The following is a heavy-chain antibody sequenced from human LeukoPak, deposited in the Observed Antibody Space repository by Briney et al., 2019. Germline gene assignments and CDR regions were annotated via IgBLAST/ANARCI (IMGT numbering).Heavy chain of an antibody. D-gene: IGHD2-2*01. J-gene: IGHJ6*02. CDR2: IIPIFGTA. CDR1: GGTFSSYA. V-gene: IGHV1-69*13. Sequence: ASVKVSCKASGGTFSSYAISWVRQAPGQGLEWMGGIIPIFGTANYAQKFQGRVTITADESTSTAYMELSSLRSEDTAVYYCAREFPQPYYYYGMDVWGQGTMVTVSS. CDR3: AREFPQPYYYYGMDV.